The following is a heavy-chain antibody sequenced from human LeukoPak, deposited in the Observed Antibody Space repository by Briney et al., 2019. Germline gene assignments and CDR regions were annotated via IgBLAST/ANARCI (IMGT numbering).Heavy chain of an antibody. Sequence: ASVKVSCKASGYTFTSYGISWVRQAPGQGLEWMGWISAYNGNTNYAQKLQGRVTMTTETSTSTAYMELRSLRSDDTAVYYCARGYYGSGSYYNRAFDIWGQGTMVTVSS. D-gene: IGHD3-10*01. CDR3: ARGYYGSGSYYNRAFDI. CDR2: ISAYNGNT. CDR1: GYTFTSYG. J-gene: IGHJ3*02. V-gene: IGHV1-18*01.